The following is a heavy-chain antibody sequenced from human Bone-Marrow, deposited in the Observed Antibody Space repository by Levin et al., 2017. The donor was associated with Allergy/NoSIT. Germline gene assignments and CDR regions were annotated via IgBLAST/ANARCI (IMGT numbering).Heavy chain of an antibody. CDR1: GFTFTNAW. CDR2: IKSETDGGTT. CDR3: ASEETMVTPFAFDV. V-gene: IGHV3-15*01. Sequence: GGSLRLSCAVSGFTFTNAWMSWVRQAPGKGLEWVGRIKSETDGGTTDYAAPVKGRFTISSADSKNTVYLKMHSLKLEDTAVYYCASEETMVTPFAFDVWGQGTMVTVSS. D-gene: IGHD4-23*01. J-gene: IGHJ3*01.